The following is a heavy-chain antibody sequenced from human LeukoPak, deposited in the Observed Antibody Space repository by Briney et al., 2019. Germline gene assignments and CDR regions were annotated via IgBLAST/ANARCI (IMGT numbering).Heavy chain of an antibody. V-gene: IGHV3-30*02. Sequence: GGSLRLSCAASGFTFSSYSMNWVRQAPGKGLEWVANIWHDGINTYYADSVKGRFTISRDNSKNTLYLQMNSLRAEDTAVYYCAKAPIAAAGIYYFDYWGQGTLVTVSS. CDR2: IWHDGINT. CDR3: AKAPIAAAGIYYFDY. J-gene: IGHJ4*02. CDR1: GFTFSSYS. D-gene: IGHD6-13*01.